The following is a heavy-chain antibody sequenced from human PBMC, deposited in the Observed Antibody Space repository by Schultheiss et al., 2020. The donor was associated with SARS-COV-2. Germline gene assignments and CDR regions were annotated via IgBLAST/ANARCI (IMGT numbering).Heavy chain of an antibody. CDR3: ARDWSSNDYGDYYYYGMDV. J-gene: IGHJ6*02. CDR1: GGSFRGYY. CDR2: INHSGST. D-gene: IGHD4-17*01. V-gene: IGHV4-34*01. Sequence: SETLSLTCAVYGGSFRGYYWSWIRQPPGKGLEWIGEINHSGSTNYNPSLKSRVTISVDTSKNQFSLKLNSVTAADTAVYYCARDWSSNDYGDYYYYGMDVWGQGTTVTVSS.